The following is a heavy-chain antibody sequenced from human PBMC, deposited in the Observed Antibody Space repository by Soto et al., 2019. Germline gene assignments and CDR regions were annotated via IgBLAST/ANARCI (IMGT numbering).Heavy chain of an antibody. CDR1: GITGSSNY. CDR3: ASRSSGWYFVY. CDR2: IYSGGTT. V-gene: IGHV3-66*01. Sequence: PGGSLRLSCAASGITGSSNYMSWVRQAPGKGLEWVSVIYSGGTTYYADSVKGRFTISRDNSKNTLYLQMNSLRAEDTAVYYCASRSSGWYFVYWGQGTLVTVSS. J-gene: IGHJ4*02. D-gene: IGHD6-19*01.